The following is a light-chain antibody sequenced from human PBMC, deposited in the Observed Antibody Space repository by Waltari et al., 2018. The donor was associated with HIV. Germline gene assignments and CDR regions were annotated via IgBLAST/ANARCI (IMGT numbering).Light chain of an antibody. CDR2: AVS. Sequence: QSALTQPPSASGSPGQSVTISCTGTSSDVGGYNYVSWYQQHPGKAPKLMIYAVSKRPVGVPDRVSGSKSGNTASRTGSGLQAEDEAEYYCSSYAGSNNVIFGGGTKLTVL. V-gene: IGLV2-8*01. J-gene: IGLJ2*01. CDR1: SSDVGGYNY. CDR3: SSYAGSNNVI.